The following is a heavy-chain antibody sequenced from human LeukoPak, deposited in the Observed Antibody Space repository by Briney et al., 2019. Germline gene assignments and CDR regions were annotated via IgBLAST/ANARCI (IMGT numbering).Heavy chain of an antibody. Sequence: SETLSLTCAVSGYSISSGYYWGWIRQPPGKGLEWIGSILHSGSTYYNPSLTSRVTISVDTSKNQFSLKLSSVTAADTAVYYCARVVGAKDWFDPWGQGTLATVSS. D-gene: IGHD1-26*01. CDR2: ILHSGST. CDR3: ARVVGAKDWFDP. J-gene: IGHJ5*02. CDR1: GYSISSGYY. V-gene: IGHV4-38-2*01.